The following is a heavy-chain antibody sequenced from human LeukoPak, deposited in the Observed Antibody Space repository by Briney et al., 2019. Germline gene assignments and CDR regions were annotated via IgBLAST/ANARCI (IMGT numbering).Heavy chain of an antibody. Sequence: ASVKVSCKASGYTFTGYYMHWVRQAPGQGLEWMGGIIPIFGTASYAQKFQGRVTITADESTSTAYMELSSLRSEDTVVYYCAREEGITGTTAAFDIWGQGTMVTVSS. V-gene: IGHV1-69*13. CDR1: GYTFTGYY. CDR2: IIPIFGTA. J-gene: IGHJ3*02. D-gene: IGHD1-7*01. CDR3: AREEGITGTTAAFDI.